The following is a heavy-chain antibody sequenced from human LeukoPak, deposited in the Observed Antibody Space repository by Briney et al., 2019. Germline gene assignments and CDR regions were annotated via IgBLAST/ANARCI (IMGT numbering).Heavy chain of an antibody. Sequence: GGSLRLSCAASGFRFTTYNFHWVRQGPGEGLKWLAFISYDGNIKYADSVKGRFTISRDYSKNTLYLQMDSLRVDDTAMYYCGRDFVNDAKARFDSWGQGTLVTVSS. CDR3: GRDFVNDAKARFDS. D-gene: IGHD4/OR15-4a*01. J-gene: IGHJ4*02. CDR1: GFRFTTYN. CDR2: ISYDGNIK. V-gene: IGHV3-30*03.